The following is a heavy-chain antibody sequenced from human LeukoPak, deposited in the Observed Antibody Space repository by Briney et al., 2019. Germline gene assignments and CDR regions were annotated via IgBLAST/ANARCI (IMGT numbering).Heavy chain of an antibody. CDR2: IYYSGST. J-gene: IGHJ4*02. CDR3: ARGGTMIVVVTYDY. CDR1: GGSISSYY. Sequence: SETLSLTCTVSGGSISSYYWSWIRQPPGKGLEWIGYIYYSGSTYYNPSLKSRVTISVDTSKNQFSLKLSSVTAADTAVYYCARGGTMIVVVTYDYWGQGTLVTVSS. V-gene: IGHV4-59*12. D-gene: IGHD3-22*01.